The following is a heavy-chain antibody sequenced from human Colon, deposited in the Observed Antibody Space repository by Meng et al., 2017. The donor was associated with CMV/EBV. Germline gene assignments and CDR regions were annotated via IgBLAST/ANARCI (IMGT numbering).Heavy chain of an antibody. CDR2: IRYDGSNK. D-gene: IGHD2-2*01. CDR3: AKQVGYCSSTSCLIDY. Sequence: GESLKISCAASGFTFSSYGMHWVRQAPGKGLEWVAFIRYDGSNKYYADSVKGRFTISRDNSKNTLYLQMNSLRAEDTAVYYCAKQVGYCSSTSCLIDYWGQGKLVTVSS. CDR1: GFTFSSYG. J-gene: IGHJ4*02. V-gene: IGHV3-30*02.